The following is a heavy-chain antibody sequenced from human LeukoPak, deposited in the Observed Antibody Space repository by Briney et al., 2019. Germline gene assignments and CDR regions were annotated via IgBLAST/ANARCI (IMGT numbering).Heavy chain of an antibody. CDR3: AKREWGIAVAAPVAFDI. Sequence: PGGSLRLSCAASGFTFSSYWMHWVRHTPGKGLVWVSRIKGDGSSTSYADSVKGRFTISRDNAKNTLYLQMNSLRAEDTAVYYCAKREWGIAVAAPVAFDIWGQGTMVTVSS. D-gene: IGHD6-19*01. V-gene: IGHV3-74*01. J-gene: IGHJ3*02. CDR2: IKGDGSST. CDR1: GFTFSSYW.